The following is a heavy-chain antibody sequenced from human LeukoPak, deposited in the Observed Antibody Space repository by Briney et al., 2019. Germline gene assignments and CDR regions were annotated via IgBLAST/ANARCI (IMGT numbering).Heavy chain of an antibody. Sequence: GGSLRLSCAASGFTFSTYGMHWVRQAPGKGLEWVAVISYDGSNKYYADSVKGRFTISRDNSKNTLYLQMNSLRAEDTAVYYCARRAGAYSHPYDYWGQGTLVTVSS. CDR3: ARRAGAYSHPYDY. CDR2: ISYDGSNK. V-gene: IGHV3-30*03. J-gene: IGHJ4*02. CDR1: GFTFSTYG. D-gene: IGHD4/OR15-4a*01.